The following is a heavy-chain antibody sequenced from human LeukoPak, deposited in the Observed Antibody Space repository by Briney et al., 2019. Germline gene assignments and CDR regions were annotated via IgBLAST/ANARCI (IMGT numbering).Heavy chain of an antibody. J-gene: IGHJ5*02. D-gene: IGHD2-2*02. Sequence: GASVKVSCKASGYTFTSYGISWVRQAPGQGLEWMGWISAYNGNTNYAQKLQGRVTMTTDTSTSTAYMELRSLRSDDTAVYYCARVRVGYCSSTSCYIKGDWFDPWGQGTLVTVSS. CDR2: ISAYNGNT. CDR1: GYTFTSYG. V-gene: IGHV1-18*01. CDR3: ARVRVGYCSSTSCYIKGDWFDP.